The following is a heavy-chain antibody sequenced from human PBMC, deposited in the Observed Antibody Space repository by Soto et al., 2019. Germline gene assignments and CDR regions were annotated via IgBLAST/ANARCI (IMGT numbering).Heavy chain of an antibody. V-gene: IGHV3-21*01. D-gene: IGHD1-7*01. CDR3: AGVLTGTAYSFDD. J-gene: IGHJ4*02. Sequence: EVQLVESGGGLGKPGGSLRLSCAASGFIFGTHSMNWVRQAPGKGLQWVSSISSSSRYIYYADSVRGRFTISRDNANNSRYLQMNSLSAEDTAVYYCAGVLTGTAYSFDDWGQGTLVTVSS. CDR2: ISSSSRYI. CDR1: GFIFGTHS.